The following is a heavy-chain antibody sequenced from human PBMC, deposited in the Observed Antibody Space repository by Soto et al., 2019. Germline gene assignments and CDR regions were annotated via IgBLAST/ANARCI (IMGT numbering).Heavy chain of an antibody. CDR2: ISYSGTT. V-gene: IGHV4-30-4*01. Sequence: SETLSLTCTVSGDSISSINNYWSWIRQPPGEGLEWIGFISYSGTTSYSPSLKSRVAISLDTSKNQISLSLNFVTAADTAVYYCARGRGYSYGLDPWGQGSLVTVSS. CDR1: GDSISSINNY. D-gene: IGHD5-18*01. J-gene: IGHJ5*02. CDR3: ARGRGYSYGLDP.